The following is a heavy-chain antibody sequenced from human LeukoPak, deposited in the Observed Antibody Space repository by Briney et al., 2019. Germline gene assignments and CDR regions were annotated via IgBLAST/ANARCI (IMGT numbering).Heavy chain of an antibody. CDR2: IYPGDSDT. V-gene: IGHV5-51*01. D-gene: IGHD3-22*01. J-gene: IGHJ3*02. CDR3: ARQSPTAYYDSSGLPYDAFDI. CDR1: GYTFTSYW. Sequence: GESLKISCKGSGYTFTSYWIGWVRQMPGKGLEWMGIIYPGDSDTRYSPSFQGQVSISADKSISAAYLQWSSLKASDTAMYYCARQSPTAYYDSSGLPYDAFDIWGQGTMVTVSS.